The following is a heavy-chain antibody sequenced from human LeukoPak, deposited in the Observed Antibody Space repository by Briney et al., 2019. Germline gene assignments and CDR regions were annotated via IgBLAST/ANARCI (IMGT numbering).Heavy chain of an antibody. Sequence: GGSLRLSCAASGFTFSSYAMSWVRQAPGKGLEWVSAISGSGGSTYYADSVKGRFTISRDNSKNTLYLQMNSLRAEDTAVYYCAKDPIFSGSYGVFDYWGQGTLVTVSS. D-gene: IGHD1-26*01. CDR3: AKDPIFSGSYGVFDY. CDR1: GFTFSSYA. CDR2: ISGSGGST. J-gene: IGHJ4*02. V-gene: IGHV3-23*01.